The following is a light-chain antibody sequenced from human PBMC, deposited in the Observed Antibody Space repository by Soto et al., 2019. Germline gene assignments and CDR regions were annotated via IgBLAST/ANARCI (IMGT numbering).Light chain of an antibody. CDR2: GAS. J-gene: IGKJ2*01. V-gene: IGKV3-20*01. CDR3: QHLDK. CDR1: QSVSGNF. Sequence: EIVLTQSPGTLSLSPGERATLSCWASQSVSGNFLAWHQVKPGQAPRLVVYGASTRASGFPDRFSGSGSGTDFTLTISRLEPEDFAMYYCQHLDKFGQGTKVDIK.